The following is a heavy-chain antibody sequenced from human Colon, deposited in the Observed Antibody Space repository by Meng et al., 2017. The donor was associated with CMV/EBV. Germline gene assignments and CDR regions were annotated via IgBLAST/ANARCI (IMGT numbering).Heavy chain of an antibody. CDR2: VSGSSITT. CDR3: VKDHKD. Sequence: GSLSLSCVGSGFPFSRYALSWVRPAPGKGLEWVSTVSGSSITTYYADSVKGRFTISRDNYNDILSLEMNSLRAEDTALYYCVKDHKDWGHGTLVTVSS. CDR1: GFPFSRYA. J-gene: IGHJ4*01. V-gene: IGHV3-23*01.